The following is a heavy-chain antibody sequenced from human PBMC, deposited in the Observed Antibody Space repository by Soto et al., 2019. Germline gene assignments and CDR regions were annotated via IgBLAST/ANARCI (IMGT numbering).Heavy chain of an antibody. J-gene: IGHJ6*02. V-gene: IGHV3-23*01. Sequence: PGGSLRLSCAASGFTFSSYAMSWVRQAPGKGLEWVSAISGSGGSTYYADSVKGRFTISRDNSKNTLYLQMNSLRAEDTAVYYCAKASYYYGSGSYYYYYGMDVWGQGTTVTVSS. CDR3: AKASYYYGSGSYYYYYGMDV. CDR1: GFTFSSYA. CDR2: ISGSGGST. D-gene: IGHD3-10*01.